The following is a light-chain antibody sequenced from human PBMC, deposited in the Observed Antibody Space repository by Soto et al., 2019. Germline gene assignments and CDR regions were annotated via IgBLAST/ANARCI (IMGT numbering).Light chain of an antibody. CDR3: QQRSNWIT. J-gene: IGKJ5*01. V-gene: IGKV3-11*01. CDR2: DTY. Sequence: EIVLTQSPATLSLSPGEIATLSCRASRSVIRYLAGYQQKPGQAPRLLIYDTYYRAAGIPDRFSGSGSATDFTLPISSLEPEDFAVYYCQQRSNWITFGQRTRLEI. CDR1: RSVIRY.